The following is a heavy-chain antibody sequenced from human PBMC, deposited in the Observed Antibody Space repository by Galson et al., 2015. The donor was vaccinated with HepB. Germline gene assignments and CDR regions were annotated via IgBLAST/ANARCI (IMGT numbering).Heavy chain of an antibody. CDR2: IIPIFGTA. J-gene: IGHJ3*02. CDR3: ARERDSSGWYGPRDAFDI. D-gene: IGHD6-19*01. Sequence: SVKVSCKASGGTFSSYAISWVRQAPGQGLEWMGGIIPIFGTANYAQKFQGRVTITADESTSTAYMELSSLRSEDTAVYYCARERDSSGWYGPRDAFDIWGQGAMVTVSS. CDR1: GGTFSSYA. V-gene: IGHV1-69*13.